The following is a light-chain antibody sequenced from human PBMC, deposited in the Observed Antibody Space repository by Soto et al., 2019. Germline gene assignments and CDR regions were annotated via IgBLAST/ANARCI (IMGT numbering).Light chain of an antibody. CDR1: SSDVGGYNY. J-gene: IGLJ2*01. V-gene: IGLV2-8*01. CDR2: EVS. Sequence: QSALTQPPSESRSPGQSVTISCTGSSSDVGGYNYVSWYQQHPGKAPKLMIYEVSKRPSGVPDRLSGSKSGNTASLTVSGLQAEDESDYYCSSYGGSNTVVFGGGTKLTVL. CDR3: SSYGGSNTVV.